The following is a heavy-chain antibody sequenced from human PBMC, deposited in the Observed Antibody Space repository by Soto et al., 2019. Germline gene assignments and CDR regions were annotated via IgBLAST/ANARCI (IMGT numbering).Heavy chain of an antibody. J-gene: IGHJ4*02. CDR1: GFTFSSYG. Sequence: HPGGSLRLSCAASGFTFSSYGMHWVRQAPGKGLEWVAVISYDGSNKYYADSVKGRFTISRDNSKNTLYLQMNSLRAEDTAVYYSAKGTEYSGSSYWGQGTLVTVSS. D-gene: IGHD1-26*01. V-gene: IGHV3-30*18. CDR3: AKGTEYSGSSY. CDR2: ISYDGSNK.